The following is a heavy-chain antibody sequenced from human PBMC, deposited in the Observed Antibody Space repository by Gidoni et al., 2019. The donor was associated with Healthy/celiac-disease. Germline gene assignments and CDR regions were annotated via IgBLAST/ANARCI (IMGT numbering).Heavy chain of an antibody. CDR3: AREGYYGSGTLWFDP. J-gene: IGHJ5*02. Sequence: QVQLQESGPGLVKPSQTLSLTCPFSGGSLSSGGYYWSCIRQHPGKGLEWIGYIYYSGSTYYNPSLKSRVTISVDTSKNQFSLKLSSVTAADTAVYYCAREGYYGSGTLWFDPWGQGTLVTVSS. V-gene: IGHV4-31*03. D-gene: IGHD3-10*01. CDR2: IYYSGST. CDR1: GGSLSSGGYY.